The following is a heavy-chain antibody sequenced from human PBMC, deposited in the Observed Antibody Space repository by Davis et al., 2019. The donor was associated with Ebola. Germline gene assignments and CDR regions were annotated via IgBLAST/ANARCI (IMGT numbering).Heavy chain of an antibody. V-gene: IGHV3-33*01. CDR1: GFTFSSYG. CDR2: IWYDGSNK. J-gene: IGHJ3*02. CDR3: ARDQWEMATSSLDAFDI. D-gene: IGHD5-24*01. Sequence: PGGSLRLSCAASGFTFSSYGMHWVRQAPGKGLEWVAVIWYDGSNKYYADSVKGRFTISRDNSKNTLYLQMNSLRAEDTAVYYWARDQWEMATSSLDAFDIWGQGTMVTVSS.